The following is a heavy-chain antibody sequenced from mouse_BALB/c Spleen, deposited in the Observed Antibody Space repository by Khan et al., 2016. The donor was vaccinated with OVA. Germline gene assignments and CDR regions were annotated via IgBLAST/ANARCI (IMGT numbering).Heavy chain of an antibody. Sequence: EVQLQESGPGLVKPSQSLSLTCTVTGYSITSDYAWNWIRQFPGNKLEWMGYISYSGSTSYNPSLKSRLSITRDTSKNQFFLQLNSVTTEDTATXYCARDDNYRAMDYWGQGTSVTVSS. CDR2: ISYSGST. V-gene: IGHV3-2*02. D-gene: IGHD2-1*01. CDR3: ARDDNYRAMDY. CDR1: GYSITSDYA. J-gene: IGHJ4*01.